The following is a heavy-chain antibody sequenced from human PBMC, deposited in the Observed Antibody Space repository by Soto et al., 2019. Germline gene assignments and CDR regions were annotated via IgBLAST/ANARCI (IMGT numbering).Heavy chain of an antibody. V-gene: IGHV3-66*01. J-gene: IGHJ4*02. CDR2: IYNDGST. D-gene: IGHD4-4*01. CDR3: ARDSYTRH. CDR1: GFIVSTSY. Sequence: EVQLVESGGGLVQPGGSLRLSCAVSGFIVSTSYMSWVRQAPGKGLEWVSIIYNDGSTYYADSVKGRFTVSRDDSKNTLYLEILNLRAEDTAVYYCARDSYTRHWGQGTLVTVSS.